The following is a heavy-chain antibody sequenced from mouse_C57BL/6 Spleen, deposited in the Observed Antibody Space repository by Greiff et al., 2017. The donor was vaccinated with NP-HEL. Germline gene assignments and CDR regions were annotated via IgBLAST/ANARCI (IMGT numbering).Heavy chain of an antibody. CDR2: INPSNGGT. D-gene: IGHD1-1*01. CDR1: GYTFTSYW. J-gene: IGHJ3*01. V-gene: IGHV1-53*01. Sequence: QVQLQQPGTELVKPGASVKLSCKASGYTFTSYWMHWVKQRPGQGLEWIGNINPSNGGTNYNEKFKSKATLTVDKSSSTAYMELSSLTSAYSAVYFCTYYGSSIWFAYWGQGTLLTVSA. CDR3: TYYGSSIWFAY.